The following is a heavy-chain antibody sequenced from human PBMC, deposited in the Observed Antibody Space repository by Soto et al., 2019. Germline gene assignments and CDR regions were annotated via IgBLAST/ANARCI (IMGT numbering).Heavy chain of an antibody. V-gene: IGHV3-30*03. Sequence: PGGSLRLSCAASGFTFSSYGMHWVRQAPGKGLEWVAVISYDGSNTYYADSVKGRFTISRDNSKNTLYLQMHRLRADDSAIYFCAVGRHKTSGSNTWFDPWGRGTQVTVSS. CDR2: ISYDGSNT. D-gene: IGHD3-22*01. CDR3: AVGRHKTSGSNTWFDP. J-gene: IGHJ5*02. CDR1: GFTFSSYG.